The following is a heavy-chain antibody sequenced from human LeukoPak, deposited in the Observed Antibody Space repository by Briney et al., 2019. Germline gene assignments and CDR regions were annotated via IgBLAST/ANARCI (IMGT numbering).Heavy chain of an antibody. D-gene: IGHD3-22*01. V-gene: IGHV4-39*01. CDR2: ICYSGST. Sequence: SETLSLTCTVSGGSISRRSDYWGWVRQPPGKGLEWNGSICYSGSTYYNPSLKSRVTISVDTSKNQFSLKLSSVTAADTAVYYCARRPYYYDSSGFDYWGQGTLVTVSS. CDR1: GGSISRRSDY. CDR3: ARRPYYYDSSGFDY. J-gene: IGHJ4*02.